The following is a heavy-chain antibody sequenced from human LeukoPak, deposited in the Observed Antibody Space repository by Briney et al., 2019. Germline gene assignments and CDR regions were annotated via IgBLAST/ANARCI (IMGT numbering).Heavy chain of an antibody. Sequence: SETLSLTCAVSGGSISSSNWWSWVRQPPGKGLEWIGEIYHSGSTNYNPSLKSRVTISVDKSKNQFSLKLSSVTAEDTAVYYCAKGRSEVVTAAINYWGQGTLATVSS. CDR1: GGSISSSNW. J-gene: IGHJ4*02. CDR3: AKGRSEVVTAAINY. V-gene: IGHV4-4*02. CDR2: IYHSGST. D-gene: IGHD2-15*01.